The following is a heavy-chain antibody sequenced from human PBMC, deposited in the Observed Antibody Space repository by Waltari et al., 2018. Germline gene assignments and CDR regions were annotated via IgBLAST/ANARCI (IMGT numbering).Heavy chain of an antibody. CDR3: ARLGYYYYYMDV. CDR2: INHSGST. Sequence: QVQLQQWGAGLLKPSETLSLTCAVYGGSFSGYYWSWIRQPPGKGLEWIGEINHSGSTNYHPSLKSRVTISVDTSKNQFSLKLSSVTAADTAVYYCARLGYYYYYMDVWGKGTTVTVSS. D-gene: IGHD6-13*01. J-gene: IGHJ6*03. CDR1: GGSFSGYY. V-gene: IGHV4-34*01.